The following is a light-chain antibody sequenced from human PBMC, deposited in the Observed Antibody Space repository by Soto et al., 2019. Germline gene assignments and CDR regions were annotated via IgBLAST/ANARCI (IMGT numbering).Light chain of an antibody. V-gene: IGKV3-11*01. J-gene: IGKJ5*01. Sequence: VLTQSPATLSLSPGERATLSCRASQSIHTSLAWYQQKPGQPPRLVVYDSTLRANGVPDRFGGSRSGTEITLTINNLEPEDFAVYYCQQRNVWPPITFGQGTRLEIK. CDR3: QQRNVWPPIT. CDR2: DST. CDR1: QSIHTS.